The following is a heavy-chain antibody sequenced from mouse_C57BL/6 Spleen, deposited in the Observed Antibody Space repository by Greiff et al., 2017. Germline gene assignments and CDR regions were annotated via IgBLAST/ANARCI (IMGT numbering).Heavy chain of an antibody. V-gene: IGHV1-69*01. Sequence: VQLQQPGAELVMPGASVKLSCKASGYTFTSYWMHWVKQRPGQGLEWIGEIDPSDSYTNSNQQFKGKSTLTVDKSSSTAYMQLSSLTSEDSAVNYCAKQGRGLYFDDWGTGTTVTVSS. CDR3: AKQGRGLYFDD. CDR1: GYTFTSYW. CDR2: IDPSDSYT. J-gene: IGHJ1*03. D-gene: IGHD4-1*01.